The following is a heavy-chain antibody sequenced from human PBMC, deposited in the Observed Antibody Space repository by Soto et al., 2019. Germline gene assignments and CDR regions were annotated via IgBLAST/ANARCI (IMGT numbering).Heavy chain of an antibody. D-gene: IGHD3-10*01. J-gene: IGHJ3*02. V-gene: IGHV3-7*01. CDR2: IKQDGSEK. Sequence: GGSLRLSCAASGFTFSSYWMSWVRQAPGKGLEWVANIKQDGSEKYYVGSVKGRFTISRDNAKNSLYLQMNSLRAEDTAVYYCARDPGIITRCDAFDIWGQGTMVTVSS. CDR1: GFTFSSYW. CDR3: ARDPGIITRCDAFDI.